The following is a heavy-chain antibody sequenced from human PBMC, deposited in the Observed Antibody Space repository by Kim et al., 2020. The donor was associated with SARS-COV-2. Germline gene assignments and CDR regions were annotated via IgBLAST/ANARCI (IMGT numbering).Heavy chain of an antibody. Sequence: SETLSLTCAVSGGSISSSNWWSWVRQPPGKGLEWIGEIYHSGSTNYNPSLKSRVTISVDKSKNQFSLKLSSVTAADTAVYYCARAQYSSGWTRDMYNWFDPWGQGTLVTVSS. D-gene: IGHD6-19*01. CDR3: ARAQYSSGWTRDMYNWFDP. J-gene: IGHJ5*02. CDR2: IYHSGST. CDR1: GGSISSSNW. V-gene: IGHV4-4*02.